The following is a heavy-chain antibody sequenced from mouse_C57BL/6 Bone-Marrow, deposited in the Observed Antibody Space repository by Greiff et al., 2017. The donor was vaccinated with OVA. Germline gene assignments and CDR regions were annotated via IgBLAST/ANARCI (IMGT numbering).Heavy chain of an antibody. J-gene: IGHJ2*01. CDR3: VTGGIYFDY. CDR2: IDPNSGGT. V-gene: IGHV1-72*01. CDR1: GYTFPLYL. Sequence: VPLQPSVADLVMPGASVQLSCKASGYTFPLYLLHWVMPRPCRCLEWIGRIDPNSGGTKYNEKFKSKATLTVDKPSSTAYMQLSSLTSEDSAVYYCVTGGIYFDYWGQGTTLTVSS.